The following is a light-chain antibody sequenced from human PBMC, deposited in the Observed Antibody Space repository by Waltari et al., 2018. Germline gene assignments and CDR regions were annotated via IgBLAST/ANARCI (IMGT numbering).Light chain of an antibody. CDR3: SSYAGSDNFVV. J-gene: IGLJ2*01. Sequence: QSALTQPPSASGSPGQSVTISCTGTSSDIGGYNYVSWYQHHPAKAPKLMIYGVSKRPSGVPDRFSGSKSDNTASLTVSGLQAEDEADYYCSSYAGSDNFVVFGGGTKLTVL. V-gene: IGLV2-8*01. CDR2: GVS. CDR1: SSDIGGYNY.